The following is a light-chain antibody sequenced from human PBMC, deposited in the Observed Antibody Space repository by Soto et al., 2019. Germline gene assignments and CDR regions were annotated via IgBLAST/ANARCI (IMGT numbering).Light chain of an antibody. CDR1: NSDVGNYNL. J-gene: IGLJ2*01. CDR3: CPYAGSSTFK. Sequence: QSVLTQPASVSGSPGQWITISCAGTNSDVGNYNLVSWYQQHPGKAPKLMIYAVSKRPSGVSNRFSGSKSGNTASLSISGLQAEDEADYYCCPYAGSSTFKFGGGTKLTVL. V-gene: IGLV2-23*02. CDR2: AVS.